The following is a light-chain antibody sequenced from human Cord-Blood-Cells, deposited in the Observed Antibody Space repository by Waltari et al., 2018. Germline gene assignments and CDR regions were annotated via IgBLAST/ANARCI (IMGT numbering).Light chain of an antibody. CDR2: ENN. Sequence: QSVLTQPPSVSAAPGQTVTISCSGSSSNIGHNYVSRYQQLPGTAPKLLIYENNKRPSGIPDRFSGSKSGTSATLGITGLQTGDEADYYCGTWDSSLSAVVFGGGTKLTVL. V-gene: IGLV1-51*02. CDR3: GTWDSSLSAVV. J-gene: IGLJ2*01. CDR1: SSNIGHNY.